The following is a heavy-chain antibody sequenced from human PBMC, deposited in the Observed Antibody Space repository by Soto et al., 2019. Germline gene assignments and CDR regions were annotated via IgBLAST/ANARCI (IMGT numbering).Heavy chain of an antibody. D-gene: IGHD5-18*01. V-gene: IGHV1-69*12. CDR3: ARARKVRGYSYGSSGMDV. Sequence: QVQLVQSGAEVKKPGSSVKVSCKASGGTFSSYAISWVRQAPGQGLEWMGGIIPIFGTANYAQKFQGRVTITADESTSTAYMELSSLRSEDTAVYYCARARKVRGYSYGSSGMDVWGQGTTVTVSS. CDR1: GGTFSSYA. J-gene: IGHJ6*02. CDR2: IIPIFGTA.